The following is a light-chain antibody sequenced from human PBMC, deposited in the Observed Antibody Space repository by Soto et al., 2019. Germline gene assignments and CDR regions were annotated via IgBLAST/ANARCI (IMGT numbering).Light chain of an antibody. Sequence: QSVLTQPRSVSGSPGQSVTISCTGTSSDVGGYNYVSWYQQHPGKAPKLMIYDVTKRPSGVPDRFSGSKSGNTASLTISGLQAEDEADYCCCSYAGSYTKLFGGGTKLTVL. CDR3: CSYAGSYTKL. CDR1: SSDVGGYNY. V-gene: IGLV2-11*01. CDR2: DVT. J-gene: IGLJ2*01.